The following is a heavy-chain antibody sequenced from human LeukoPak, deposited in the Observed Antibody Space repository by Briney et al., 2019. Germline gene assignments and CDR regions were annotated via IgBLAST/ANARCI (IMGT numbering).Heavy chain of an antibody. Sequence: PGGSLRLSCAASGFTFSSYAMSWVRQAPGKGLEWVSAISGSGGSTYYADSVKGRFTISRDNSKNTLYLQMNSLRAEDTAVYYCARSPPPVAPARGIRMDVWGQGTMVTVSS. CDR2: ISGSGGST. V-gene: IGHV3-23*01. J-gene: IGHJ3*01. CDR3: ARSPPPVAPARGIRMDV. D-gene: IGHD2-15*01. CDR1: GFTFSSYA.